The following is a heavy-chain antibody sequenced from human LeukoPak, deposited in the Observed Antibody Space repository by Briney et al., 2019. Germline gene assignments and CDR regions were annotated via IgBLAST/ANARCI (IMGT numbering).Heavy chain of an antibody. Sequence: SETLSLTCTVSGGSISSYYWSWIRQPPGKGLERIGYIYYSGSTKYNPSLKSRVTISVDASKTQFSLKLNSVTAADTAVYYCARGSRELYYFDYWGQGTLVTVSS. CDR2: IYYSGST. CDR3: ARGSRELYYFDY. CDR1: GGSISSYY. D-gene: IGHD1-7*01. V-gene: IGHV4-59*01. J-gene: IGHJ4*02.